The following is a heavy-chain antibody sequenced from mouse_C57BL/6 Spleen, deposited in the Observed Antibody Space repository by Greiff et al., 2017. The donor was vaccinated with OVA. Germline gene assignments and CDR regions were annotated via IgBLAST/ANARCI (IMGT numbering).Heavy chain of an antibody. CDR2: ISSGGDYI. CDR1: GFTFSSYA. CDR3: TRDGDSNSYYFDY. J-gene: IGHJ2*01. V-gene: IGHV5-9-1*02. Sequence: DVMLVESGEGLVKPGGSLKLSCAASGFTFSSYAMSWVRQTPEKRLEWVAYISSGGDYIYYADTVKGRFTISRDNARNTLYLQMSSLKSEDTAMYYCTRDGDSNSYYFDYWGQGTTLTVSS. D-gene: IGHD2-5*01.